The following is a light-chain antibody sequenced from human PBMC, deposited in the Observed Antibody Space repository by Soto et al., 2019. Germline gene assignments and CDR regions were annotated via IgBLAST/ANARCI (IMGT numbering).Light chain of an antibody. V-gene: IGKV1-5*03. Sequence: DIQMTQSPSTLSASVGDSVTITCRASQSISSWLAWYQQKPGKAPKLLIYKASSLESGVPSRFSGSGSGTEFTLTISSLQPDDFATYYCQQWTFGQGTKLEIK. CDR1: QSISSW. J-gene: IGKJ2*01. CDR2: KAS. CDR3: QQWT.